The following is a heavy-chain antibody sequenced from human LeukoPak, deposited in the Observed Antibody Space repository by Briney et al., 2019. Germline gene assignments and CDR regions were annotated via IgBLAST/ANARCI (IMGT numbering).Heavy chain of an antibody. CDR1: GGSIRGSSYY. V-gene: IGHV4-39*01. J-gene: IGHJ5*02. Sequence: PSETLSLTCSVSGGSIRGSSYYWGCIRQPPGEGLEWIVTIYYTGTTYYHPSLKSRVTISADTSKNQFSLRLTSLTAADTAVYYCAAGRSSSWFDPWGQGTLVTVSS. D-gene: IGHD6-13*01. CDR2: IYYTGTT. CDR3: AAGRSSSWFDP.